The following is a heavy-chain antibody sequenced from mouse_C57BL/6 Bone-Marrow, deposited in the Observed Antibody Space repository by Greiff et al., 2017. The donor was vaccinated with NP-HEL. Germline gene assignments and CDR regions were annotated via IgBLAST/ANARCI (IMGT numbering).Heavy chain of an antibody. Sequence: QVQLQQPGAELVMPGASVKLSCKASGYTFTSYWMHWVKQRPGQGLEWIGEIDPSDSYTNYNQKFKGKSTLTVDKSSSTAYMQLSSLTSEDSAVYYCARPNRLPYRGYFDVWGTGTTVTVSS. J-gene: IGHJ1*03. V-gene: IGHV1-69*01. CDR2: IDPSDSYT. CDR3: ARPNRLPYRGYFDV. CDR1: GYTFTSYW. D-gene: IGHD6-5*01.